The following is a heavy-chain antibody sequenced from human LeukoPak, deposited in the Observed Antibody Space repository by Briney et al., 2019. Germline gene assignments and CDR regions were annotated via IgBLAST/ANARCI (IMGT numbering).Heavy chain of an antibody. V-gene: IGHV3-23*01. J-gene: IGHJ4*02. CDR2: ISGSGGST. Sequence: GGSLRLSCAASGFTFSSYDMSWVRQAPGKGLEWVSGISGSGGSTYYADSVKGRFTISRDNSKNTLYLQMNSLRAEDTAVYYCAKLSDFWSGYFPYYFDYWGQGTLVTVSS. CDR1: GFTFSSYD. D-gene: IGHD3-3*01. CDR3: AKLSDFWSGYFPYYFDY.